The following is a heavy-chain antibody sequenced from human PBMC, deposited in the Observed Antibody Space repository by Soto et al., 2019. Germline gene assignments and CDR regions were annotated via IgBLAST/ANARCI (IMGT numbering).Heavy chain of an antibody. CDR3: ARWWMYAPRFAP. Sequence: SETLSLTCTVSGGSISNYYWTWIRQPPGKGLEWIGYIYYSGSTNYNPSLKSRVTISVDKSKNQFSLKLSSVTAADTAVYYCARWWMYAPRFAPWGQGTLVTVSS. V-gene: IGHV4-59*12. J-gene: IGHJ5*02. CDR2: IYYSGST. CDR1: GGSISNYY. D-gene: IGHD2-8*01.